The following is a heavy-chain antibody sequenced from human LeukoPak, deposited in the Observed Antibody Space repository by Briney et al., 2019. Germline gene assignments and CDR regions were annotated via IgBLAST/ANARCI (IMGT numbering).Heavy chain of an antibody. CDR1: GGTFSSYA. D-gene: IGHD3-10*01. Sequence: ASVTVSCTASGGTFSSYAISWVRQAPGQGLEWMGGIIPIFGTANYAQKFQGRVTITADESTSTAYMELSSLRSEDTAVYYCAREVVTMVRGAPFDYYYYGMDVWGQGTTVTVSS. J-gene: IGHJ6*02. CDR2: IIPIFGTA. CDR3: AREVVTMVRGAPFDYYYYGMDV. V-gene: IGHV1-69*01.